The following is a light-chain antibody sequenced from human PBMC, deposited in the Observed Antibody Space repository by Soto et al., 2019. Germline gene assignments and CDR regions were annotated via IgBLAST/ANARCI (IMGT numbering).Light chain of an antibody. CDR2: DAP. CDR3: QQRSNGFT. Sequence: EIVLTQSPATLSLSPGERATLSCRASQSVSSYLAWYQQKPGQAPRLLIYDAPNRATGIPARFSGSGSGTDFTLTISSLEPEDFAVYYCQQRSNGFTFGPGTKVDIK. J-gene: IGKJ3*01. V-gene: IGKV3-11*01. CDR1: QSVSSY.